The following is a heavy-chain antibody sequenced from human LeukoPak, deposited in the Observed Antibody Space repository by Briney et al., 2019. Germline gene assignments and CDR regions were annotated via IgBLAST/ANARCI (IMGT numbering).Heavy chain of an antibody. Sequence: SETLSLTCTVSGGFISTYYWSWIRQPPGKGLEWIGYIYYSGSTNYNPSLKSRVTISVDTSKNQFSLRLSSVTAADTAVYYCARGYGSGSYVDYWGQGTLVTVSS. CDR3: ARGYGSGSYVDY. CDR2: IYYSGST. D-gene: IGHD3-10*01. V-gene: IGHV4-59*01. CDR1: GGFISTYY. J-gene: IGHJ4*02.